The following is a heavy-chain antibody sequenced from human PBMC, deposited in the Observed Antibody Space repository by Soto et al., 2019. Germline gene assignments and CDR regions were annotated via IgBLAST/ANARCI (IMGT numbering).Heavy chain of an antibody. CDR2: IWHDGSEK. J-gene: IGHJ4*02. V-gene: IGHV3-33*01. CDR1: EFTFSDYG. D-gene: IGHD6-19*01. CDR3: AREGSVAGTSLIDY. Sequence: QVRLVESGGGVVQPGRSLRLSCAASEFTFSDYGMHWVRQAPGKGLEWVAVIWHDGSEKYYADSVKGRFSMSRDNSKNTLYLQMSSLSVDDTAVYYCAREGSVAGTSLIDYWGRGALVTVSS.